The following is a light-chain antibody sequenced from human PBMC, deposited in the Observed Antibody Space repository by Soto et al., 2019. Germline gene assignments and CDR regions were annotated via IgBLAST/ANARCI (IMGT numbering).Light chain of an antibody. CDR1: FSNLGSNF. V-gene: IGLV1-47*01. Sequence: QSVLTQPPSASGTPGQRVTISCSGTFSNLGSNFVFWYQQLPGAAPNLLISRNDQRPSGVPDRFSGSKSGTSASLAISGLRSEDEADYHCAAWDDSLRVVVFGGGTKLTVL. CDR2: RND. CDR3: AAWDDSLRVVV. J-gene: IGLJ2*01.